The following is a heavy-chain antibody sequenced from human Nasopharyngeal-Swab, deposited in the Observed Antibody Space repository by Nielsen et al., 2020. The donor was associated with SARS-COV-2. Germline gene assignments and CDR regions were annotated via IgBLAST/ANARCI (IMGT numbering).Heavy chain of an antibody. Sequence: GESLKISCVASGYSFRTYGMSWVRQAPGKGLEWVAAIVGSGDISGSGGNTYYADSEKGRFTISRDNSKNTLSLQMNSLRAEDTAVYYCAKDLRGPYFFWGQGTLVTVSS. CDR3: AKDLRGPYFF. CDR2: IVGSGDISGSGGNT. J-gene: IGHJ4*02. V-gene: IGHV3-23*01. D-gene: IGHD2/OR15-2a*01. CDR1: GYSFRTYG.